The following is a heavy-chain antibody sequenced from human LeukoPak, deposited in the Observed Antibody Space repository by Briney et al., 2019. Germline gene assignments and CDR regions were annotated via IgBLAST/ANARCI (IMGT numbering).Heavy chain of an antibody. Sequence: ASVKVSCKASGGTFSSYAISWVRQAPGQGLEWMGGIIPIFGTANYAQKFQGRVTITADESTSTAYMELSSLRSDDTAVYYCARDPALGAGRLDPWGQGTLVTVSS. D-gene: IGHD1-26*01. V-gene: IGHV1-69*01. CDR3: ARDPALGAGRLDP. CDR1: GGTFSSYA. J-gene: IGHJ5*02. CDR2: IIPIFGTA.